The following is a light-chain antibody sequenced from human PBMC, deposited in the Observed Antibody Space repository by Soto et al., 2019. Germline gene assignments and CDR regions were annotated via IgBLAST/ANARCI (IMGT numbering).Light chain of an antibody. CDR2: YDN. CDR1: NSNIGSNT. J-gene: IGLJ1*01. Sequence: QSVLTPPPSASGSPGQRVTISCSGSNSNIGSNTVNWYQQLPGTAPKLLIFYDNLRPSGVPDGISGSNSGTSAYLAISGLQSDDEADYYCAAWDDSRNGRVFGTGTKVTVL. V-gene: IGLV1-44*01. CDR3: AAWDDSRNGRV.